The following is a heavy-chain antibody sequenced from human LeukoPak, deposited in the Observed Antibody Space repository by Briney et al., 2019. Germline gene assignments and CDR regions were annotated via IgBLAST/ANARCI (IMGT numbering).Heavy chain of an antibody. CDR1: GGSFSGYY. CDR3: ARICGGDCYFTGSNAFDI. J-gene: IGHJ3*02. V-gene: IGHV4-34*01. D-gene: IGHD2-21*02. CDR2: INHSGST. Sequence: SETLSLTCAVYGGSFSGYYWSWIRQPPGKGLEWIGEINHSGSTNYNPSLKSRVTISVDTSKNQFSLKLSSVTAAATVVYYCARICGGDCYFTGSNAFDIWGQGTMVTVSS.